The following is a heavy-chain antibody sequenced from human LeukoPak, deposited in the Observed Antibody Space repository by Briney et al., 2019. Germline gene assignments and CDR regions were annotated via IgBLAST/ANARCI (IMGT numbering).Heavy chain of an antibody. CDR3: ARGGYDSSGYYRYSDY. D-gene: IGHD3-22*01. J-gene: IGHJ4*02. CDR2: IIPIFGTA. V-gene: IGHV1-69*13. CDR1: GGTFSSYA. Sequence: SVKVPCKASGGTFSSYAISWVRQAPGQGLEWMGGIIPIFGTANYAQKFQGRVTITADESTSTAYMELSSLRSEDTAVYYCARGGYDSSGYYRYSDYWGQGALVTVSS.